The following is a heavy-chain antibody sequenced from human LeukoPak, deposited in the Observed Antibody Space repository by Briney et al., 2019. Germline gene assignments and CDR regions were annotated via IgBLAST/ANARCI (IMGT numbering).Heavy chain of an antibody. J-gene: IGHJ4*02. CDR3: ARVWGLVIFGVVNRWYFDY. CDR1: GGSISSSSYY. Sequence: PSETLSLTCTVSGGSISSSSYYWGWIRQPPGKGLEWIGSIYYSGSTYYNPSLKSRVTISVDTSRNQFSLKLSSVTAADTAVYYCARVWGLVIFGVVNRWYFDYWGQGTLVTVSS. D-gene: IGHD3-3*01. CDR2: IYYSGST. V-gene: IGHV4-39*07.